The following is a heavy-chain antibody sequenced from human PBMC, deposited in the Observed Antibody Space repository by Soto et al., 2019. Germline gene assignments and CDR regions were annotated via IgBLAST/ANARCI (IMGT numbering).Heavy chain of an antibody. J-gene: IGHJ4*02. Sequence: EVQLVESGGGLVQPGGSLRLSCAVSGFTFSSFWMHWVRQAPGEGLVWVSRINTDGNSTSYADSVKGRLTISRDNAKNTLYLPMNSLRVEDTAMYYCAKRGVDTFGLSYWGQGTMVTVSS. CDR2: INTDGNST. D-gene: IGHD3-10*01. CDR1: GFTFSSFW. CDR3: AKRGVDTFGLSY. V-gene: IGHV3-74*01.